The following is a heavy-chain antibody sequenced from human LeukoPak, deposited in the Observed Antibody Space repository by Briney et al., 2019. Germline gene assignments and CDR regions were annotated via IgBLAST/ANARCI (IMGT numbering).Heavy chain of an antibody. J-gene: IGHJ6*03. CDR1: GGSISSYY. Sequence: SETLSLTCTVSGGSISSYYWTWIRQSPVKGLEWIGYIFPSGSAFYNPSLESRVTISLDTSENQFALTLSSVTAADTAVYYCARRNHYFYYMDVWGKGTTVTVSS. CDR2: IFPSGSA. CDR3: ARRNHYFYYMDV. V-gene: IGHV4-4*09.